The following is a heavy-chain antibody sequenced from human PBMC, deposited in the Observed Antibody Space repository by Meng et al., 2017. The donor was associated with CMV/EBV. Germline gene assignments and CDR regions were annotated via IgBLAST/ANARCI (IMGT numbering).Heavy chain of an antibody. CDR3: ATVRNNPEFDL. CDR2: ISSSSKYI. J-gene: IGHJ4*02. V-gene: IGHV3-21*01. Sequence: GESLKISCAASGFTFSSYWMTWVRQAPGKGLEWVATISSSSKYIHYSPSMTGRVTVSRDNAKNLLYLQMNSLSAEDTAVYFCATVRNNPEFDLWGQGTLVTVSS. CDR1: GFTFSSYW.